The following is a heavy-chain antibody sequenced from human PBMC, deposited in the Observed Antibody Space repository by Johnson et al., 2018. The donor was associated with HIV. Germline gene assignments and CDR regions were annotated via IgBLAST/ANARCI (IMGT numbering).Heavy chain of an antibody. J-gene: IGHJ3*02. Sequence: VQLVESGGGVVRPGGSLRLSCAASGFTFDDYGMSWVRQAPGKGLEWVSGIHWNGGSTGYADSVKGRFTISRDNAKNSLYLQMNSLRAEDTALYLCARALRGVVVAATFDAFDIWGQGTMVTVSS. CDR2: IHWNGGST. CDR3: ARALRGVVVAATFDAFDI. CDR1: GFTFDDYG. D-gene: IGHD2-15*01. V-gene: IGHV3-20*04.